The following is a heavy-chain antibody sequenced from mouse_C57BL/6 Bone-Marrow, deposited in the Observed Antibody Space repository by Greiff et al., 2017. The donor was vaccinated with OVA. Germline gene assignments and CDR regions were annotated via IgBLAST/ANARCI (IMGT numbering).Heavy chain of an antibody. CDR1: GYTFTSYG. V-gene: IGHV1-81*01. Sequence: QVQLKQSGAELARPGASVKLSCKASGYTFTSYGISWVKQRTGQGLEWIGEIYPRSGNTYYNEKFKGKATLTADKSSSTAYMELRSLTSEDSAVYFCARSRGYYYGSSPCWGQGTLVTVSA. CDR2: IYPRSGNT. J-gene: IGHJ3*01. D-gene: IGHD1-1*01. CDR3: ARSRGYYYGSSPC.